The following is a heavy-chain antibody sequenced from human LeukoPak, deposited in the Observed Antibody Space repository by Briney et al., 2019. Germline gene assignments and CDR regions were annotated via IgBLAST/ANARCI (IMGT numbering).Heavy chain of an antibody. CDR2: IKSKTDGGTT. CDR1: GFTFSNAW. J-gene: IGHJ3*02. CDR3: NYDILTGYYITAHDAFDI. V-gene: IGHV3-15*01. D-gene: IGHD3-9*01. Sequence: GGSLRLSCAASGFTFSNAWMSWVRQAPGKGLEWVGRIKSKTDGGTTDYAAPVKGRFTISRDDSKNTLYLQMNSLKTEDTAVYYCNYDILTGYYITAHDAFDIWGQGTVVTVSS.